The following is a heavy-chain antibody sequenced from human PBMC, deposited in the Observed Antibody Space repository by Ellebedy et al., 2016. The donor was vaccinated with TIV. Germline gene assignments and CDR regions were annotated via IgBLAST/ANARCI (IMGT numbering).Heavy chain of an antibody. J-gene: IGHJ6*02. CDR2: IYYSGST. CDR3: ATLPDIAVDPERYYYYGMDV. V-gene: IGHV4-61*01. D-gene: IGHD6-19*01. CDR1: GGSVSSGRYY. Sequence: MPGGSLRLSCTVSGGSVSSGRYYWSWIRQPPGKGLEWIGYIYYSGSTNYNPSLKSRVTISVDTSKNQFSLKLSSVTATDTAVYYCATLPDIAVDPERYYYYGMDVWGQGTTVTVSS.